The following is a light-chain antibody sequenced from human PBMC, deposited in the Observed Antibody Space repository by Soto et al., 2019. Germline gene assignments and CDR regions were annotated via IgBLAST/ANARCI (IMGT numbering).Light chain of an antibody. J-gene: IGKJ1*01. CDR2: DAS. CDR3: QQYGNSLSWT. CDR1: QSIRSSS. V-gene: IGKV3-20*01. Sequence: EIVLTQSPGNLSLSPGERATLSCTAIQSIRSSSLAWYQQKPGQAPRLLIYDASSRATGIPDRFSGSGSGTDFSLTISRLEPEDFAVYYCQQYGNSLSWTFGQGTKVDIK.